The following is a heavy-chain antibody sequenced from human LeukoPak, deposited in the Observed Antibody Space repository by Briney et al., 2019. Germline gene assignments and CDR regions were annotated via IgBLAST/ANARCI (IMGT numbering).Heavy chain of an antibody. CDR1: GFTFNAYA. D-gene: IGHD2-15*01. CDR3: ARDRNSPATYYFDF. CDR2: VANDGRDK. J-gene: IGHJ4*02. Sequence: GGSLRLSCAASGFTFNAYAIHWGRQAPSKGLEWVAVVANDGRDKQYADSMKGRFTISRDNSENTLYLQMNTLRPEDTAVYYCARDRNSPATYYFDFWGQGTLVTVSS. V-gene: IGHV3-30*01.